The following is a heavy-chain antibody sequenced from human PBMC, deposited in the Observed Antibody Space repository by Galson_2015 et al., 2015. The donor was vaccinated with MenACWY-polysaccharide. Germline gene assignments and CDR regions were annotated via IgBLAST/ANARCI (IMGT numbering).Heavy chain of an antibody. CDR3: ARWRGQLPLQFDY. Sequence: ETLSLTCTVSGDSISTYYWNWIRQPPGKGLEWVGYIYYTGSTNYNPSFNSRVTISLDTSQNQYSLKLKSVTAADTAVYYCARWRGQLPLQFDYWGQGTLVTVSS. J-gene: IGHJ4*02. V-gene: IGHV4-59*01. CDR1: GDSISTYY. D-gene: IGHD1-1*01. CDR2: IYYTGST.